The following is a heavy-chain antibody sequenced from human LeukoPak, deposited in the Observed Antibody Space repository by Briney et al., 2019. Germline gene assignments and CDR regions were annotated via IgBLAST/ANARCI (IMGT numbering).Heavy chain of an antibody. Sequence: GGSLRLSCAASGFTFSSYAMHWVRQAPGKGLEWVAVISYDGSNKYYADSVKGRFTISRDNSKNSLYLQMNSLRAEDTAVYYCARESQWLVYDYWGQGTLVTVSS. CDR3: ARESQWLVYDY. D-gene: IGHD6-19*01. J-gene: IGHJ4*02. V-gene: IGHV3-30-3*01. CDR2: ISYDGSNK. CDR1: GFTFSSYA.